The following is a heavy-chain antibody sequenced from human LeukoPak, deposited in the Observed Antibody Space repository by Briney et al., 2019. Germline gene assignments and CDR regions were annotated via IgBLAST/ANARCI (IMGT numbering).Heavy chain of an antibody. D-gene: IGHD3-10*01. CDR1: GDSVSSNSAA. CDR3: ARDLYYYGSGSYYKPLDY. Sequence: SQTLSLTCAISGDSVSSNSAAWNWIRQSPSRGLEWLGRTYYRSKWYNDYAVSVKSRITINPDTSKNQFSLQLNSVTPEGTAVYYCARDLYYYGSGSYYKPLDYWGQGTLVTVSS. V-gene: IGHV6-1*01. J-gene: IGHJ4*02. CDR2: TYYRSKWYN.